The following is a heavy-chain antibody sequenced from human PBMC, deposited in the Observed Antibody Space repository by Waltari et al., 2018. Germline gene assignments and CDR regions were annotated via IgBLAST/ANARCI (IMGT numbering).Heavy chain of an antibody. V-gene: IGHV4-39*01. D-gene: IGHD6-13*01. CDR1: GGSISSSSYY. Sequence: QLQLQESGPGLVKPSETLSLTCPVSGGSISSSSYYWGWIRQPPGKGLEWIGSIYYSGSTYYNPSLKSRVTISVDTSKNQFSLKLSSVTAADTAVYYCARPLSSSWYSWGQGTLVTVSS. CDR2: IYYSGST. CDR3: ARPLSSSWYS. J-gene: IGHJ4*02.